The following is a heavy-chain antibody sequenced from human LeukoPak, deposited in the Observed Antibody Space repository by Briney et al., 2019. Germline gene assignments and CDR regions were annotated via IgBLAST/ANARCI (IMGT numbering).Heavy chain of an antibody. V-gene: IGHV3-53*04. Sequence: GGFLRLSCAASGFTVSTNCMTWVRQAPGKGLEWVSTIYSGGTTYYADSVMGRFTISRHNSRNTLYLQMSSLRAEDTAVYYCARVDTVMAYYFDLWGQGTLVTVSS. CDR2: IYSGGTT. CDR1: GFTVSTNC. CDR3: ARVDTVMAYYFDL. J-gene: IGHJ4*02. D-gene: IGHD5-18*01.